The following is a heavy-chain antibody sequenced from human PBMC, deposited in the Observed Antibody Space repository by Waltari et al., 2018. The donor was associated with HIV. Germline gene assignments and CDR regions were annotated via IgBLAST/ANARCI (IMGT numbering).Heavy chain of an antibody. CDR1: GFTFDDYA. D-gene: IGHD2-15*01. CDR2: INRNSGRT. V-gene: IGHV3-9*01. J-gene: IGHJ4*02. Sequence: EVQLVESGGGLVQPGRSLRGSCAASGFTFDDYAMHWVRHVRGKGLQWVSGINRNSGRTGYADSVKGRFTISRDNAKNSLYLQMNSLRPEDTALYYCAKDLGGPGGSCYYFDYWGRGTLVTVPS. CDR3: AKDLGGPGGSCYYFDY.